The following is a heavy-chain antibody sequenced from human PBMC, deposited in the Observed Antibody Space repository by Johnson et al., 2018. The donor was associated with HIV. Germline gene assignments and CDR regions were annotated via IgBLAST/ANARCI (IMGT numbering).Heavy chain of an antibody. CDR1: GFTFSSYG. D-gene: IGHD6-6*01. V-gene: IGHV3-30*02. CDR2: IRYDGSNK. Sequence: QVQLVESGGGVVQPGRSLRLSCAASGFTFSSYGMHWVRQAPGKGLEWVAFIRYDGSNKYYADSVKGRFTISRDNSKNTLYLQMNSLRAEDTAVYYCAKAFEYSSSPMAFDIWGQGTMVTVSS. J-gene: IGHJ3*02. CDR3: AKAFEYSSSPMAFDI.